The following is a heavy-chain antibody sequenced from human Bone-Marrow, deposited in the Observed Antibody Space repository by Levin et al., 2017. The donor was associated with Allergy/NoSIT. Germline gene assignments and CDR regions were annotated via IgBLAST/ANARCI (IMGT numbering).Heavy chain of an antibody. CDR3: ARVGWEVHLNNAFDI. J-gene: IGHJ3*02. D-gene: IGHD1-1*01. V-gene: IGHV3-30*04. Sequence: PGGSLRLSCAASGFTFSNYALHWVRQAPGKGPEWVAAISYGANDESDKYHADSVKGRFIISRDNSKNTLYLEMNSLRAEDTAVYYCARVGWEVHLNNAFDIWGQGTMVPVS. CDR2: ISYGANDESDK. CDR1: GFTFSNYA.